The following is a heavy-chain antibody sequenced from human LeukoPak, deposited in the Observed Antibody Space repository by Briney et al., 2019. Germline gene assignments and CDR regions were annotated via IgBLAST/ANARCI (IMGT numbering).Heavy chain of an antibody. J-gene: IGHJ1*01. CDR2: ISGSGGST. D-gene: IGHD4-17*01. V-gene: IGHV3-23*01. Sequence: PGGSLRLSCAASGFTFSSYAMIWLRQAPGKGLEWVSAISGSGGSTYYADSVKGRFTISRGNSKNTLYLQMNSLRAEDTAVYYCAKQRGDYGDYAEYFQHWGQGTLVTVSS. CDR1: GFTFSSYA. CDR3: AKQRGDYGDYAEYFQH.